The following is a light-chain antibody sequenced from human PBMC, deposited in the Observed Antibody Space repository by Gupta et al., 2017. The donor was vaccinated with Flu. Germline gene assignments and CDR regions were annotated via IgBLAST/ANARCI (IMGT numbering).Light chain of an antibody. V-gene: IGLV3-21*02. CDR3: QVWDSAKNGVV. CDR1: NIGGKS. J-gene: IGLJ2*01. CDR2: DDS. Sequence: TVWCTGGRDNIGGKSVSWYQQMPGQAPKLIVYDDSDRPSGIPERFSGSNAGNTATLTISRVEAEDEADYYCQVWDSAKNGVVFGGGTRLTVL.